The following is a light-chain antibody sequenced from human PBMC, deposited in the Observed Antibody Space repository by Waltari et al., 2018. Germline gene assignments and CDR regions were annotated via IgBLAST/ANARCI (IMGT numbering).Light chain of an antibody. CDR1: TRPVTSDHC. CDR2: DTS. V-gene: IGLV7-46*01. CDR3: LLTYPGGRAV. Sequence: QAVVTQEPSLTVSPGGTVTPTCASSTRPVTSDHCPHWFLQKPGQAPPTLIYDTSARHPWTPARFSGSLRGGKAALTLSGAQPEDEADYYCLLTYPGGRAVFGGGTELTVL. J-gene: IGLJ2*01.